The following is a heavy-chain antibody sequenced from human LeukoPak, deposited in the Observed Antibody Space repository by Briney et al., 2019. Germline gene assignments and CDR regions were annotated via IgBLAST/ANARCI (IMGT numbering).Heavy chain of an antibody. CDR2: ISSSGSTV. J-gene: IGHJ4*02. V-gene: IGHV3-48*03. D-gene: IGHD2-2*01. CDR1: GFTFSSYE. CDR3: ARRYCSSTSCLLDY. Sequence: GGSLRLSCVASGFTFSSYELNWVRQAPGKGLEWVSHISSSGSTVYYADSVKDRFTISRDNAKNSLYLQMNSLRAEDTAVYYCARRYCSSTSCLLDYWGQGTLVTASS.